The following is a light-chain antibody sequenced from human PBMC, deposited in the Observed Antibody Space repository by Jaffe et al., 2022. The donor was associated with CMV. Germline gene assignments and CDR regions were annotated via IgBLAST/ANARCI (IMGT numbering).Light chain of an antibody. CDR1: QSVSSY. Sequence: EIVLTQSPATLSLSPGERATLSCRASQSVSSYLAWYQQKPGQAPRLLIYDASNRATGIPARFSGSGSGTDFTLTISSLEPEDFAVYYCQQRSIASTFGPGTKVDIK. CDR2: DAS. V-gene: IGKV3-11*01. J-gene: IGKJ3*01. CDR3: QQRSIAST.